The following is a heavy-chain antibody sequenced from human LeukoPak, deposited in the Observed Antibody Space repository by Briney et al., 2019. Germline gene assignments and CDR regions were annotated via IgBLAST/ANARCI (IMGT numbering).Heavy chain of an antibody. J-gene: IGHJ4*02. CDR1: GYTFTGYY. V-gene: IGHV1-2*02. Sequence: ASVKVSCKASGYTFTGYYMHWVRQAPGQGLDWMGWINPNSGGTNYAQQFQGRVTMTRDTSISTAYMELSRLRSDDTAVYYCATEEIPRYDYVWGSYRRPIDYWGQGTLVTVSS. CDR3: ATEEIPRYDYVWGSYRRPIDY. D-gene: IGHD3-16*02. CDR2: INPNSGGT.